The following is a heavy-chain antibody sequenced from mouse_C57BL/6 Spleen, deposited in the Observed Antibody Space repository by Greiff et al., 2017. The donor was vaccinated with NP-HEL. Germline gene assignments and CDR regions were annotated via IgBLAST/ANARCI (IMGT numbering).Heavy chain of an antibody. J-gene: IGHJ2*01. CDR3: AIDGNYDFDY. Sequence: QVQLQQPGAELVRPGTSVKLSCKASGYTFTSYWMHWVKQRPGQGLEWIGVIDPSDSYTNYNQKFKGKATLTVDTSSSTAYMQLSSLTSEDSAVYYCAIDGNYDFDYWGQGTTLTVSS. D-gene: IGHD2-1*01. V-gene: IGHV1-59*01. CDR1: GYTFTSYW. CDR2: IDPSDSYT.